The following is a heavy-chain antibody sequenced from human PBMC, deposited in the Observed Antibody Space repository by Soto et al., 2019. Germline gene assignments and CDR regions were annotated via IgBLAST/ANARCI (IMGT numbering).Heavy chain of an antibody. CDR3: AREGVAPYYYYGMDV. CDR2: ISAYNGNT. D-gene: IGHD5-12*01. J-gene: IGHJ6*02. CDR1: GYTFTSYG. Sequence: ASVNVSCKASGYTFTSYGISWVRQAPGQGLEWMGWISAYNGNTNYAQTFQGRVTMTTDTSTSTVHMEVRSLRSDDTAVYYCAREGVAPYYYYGMDVWGQGTPVTVSS. V-gene: IGHV1-18*01.